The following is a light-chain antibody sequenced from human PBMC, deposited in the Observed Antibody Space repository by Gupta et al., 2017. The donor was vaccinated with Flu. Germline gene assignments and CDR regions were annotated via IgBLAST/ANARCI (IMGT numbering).Light chain of an antibody. Sequence: AIRMTQSPSSFSASTGDRVTITCRASQGISSYLAWYPQKPGKAPKLLIYAASTLQSGVPSRFSGSGSGTDFTLPISCLQSEDFATYYFQQYYSYPPYSFGQGTKLESK. CDR1: QGISSY. CDR3: QQYYSYPPYS. V-gene: IGKV1-8*01. CDR2: AAS. J-gene: IGKJ2*03.